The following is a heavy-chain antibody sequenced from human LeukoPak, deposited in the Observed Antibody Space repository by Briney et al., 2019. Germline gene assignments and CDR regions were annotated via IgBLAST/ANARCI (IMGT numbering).Heavy chain of an antibody. J-gene: IGHJ4*02. CDR3: AKVGSSGWYYFDY. D-gene: IGHD6-19*01. V-gene: IGHV3-23*01. CDR1: GFSFSAFA. CDR2: ISGRGDYL. Sequence: PGGSLRLSCVASGFSFSAFAMTWVRQAPGKGLEWVSAISGRGDYLYYADSVKGRFTISRDNSRNTLYLQMNSLRAEDTAVYYCAKVGSSGWYYFDYWGQGTLVTVSS.